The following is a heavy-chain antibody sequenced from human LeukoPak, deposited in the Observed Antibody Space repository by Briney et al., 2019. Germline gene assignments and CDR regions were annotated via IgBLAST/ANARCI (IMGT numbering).Heavy chain of an antibody. CDR3: AKDGARGYFDY. CDR1: GFTFSSYG. CDR2: ISYDGSNK. V-gene: IGHV3-30*18. Sequence: GGSLRLSCAASGFTFSSYGMHWVRQAPCKGLEWVAVISYDGSNKYYADSVKGRFTISRDNSKNTLYLQMNSLRAEDTAVYYCAKDGARGYFDYWGQGTLVTVSS. D-gene: IGHD1-26*01. J-gene: IGHJ4*02.